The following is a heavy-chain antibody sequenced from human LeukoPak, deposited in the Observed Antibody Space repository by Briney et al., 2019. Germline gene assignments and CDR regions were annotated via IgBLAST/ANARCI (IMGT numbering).Heavy chain of an antibody. D-gene: IGHD5-12*01. J-gene: IGHJ3*02. CDR3: ARDPYNGYDAFDI. CDR2: IDHSGST. CDR1: GYSISSGYY. V-gene: IGHV4-38-2*02. Sequence: SETLSLTCTVSGYSISSGYYWGWIRQPPGKGLEWIGSIDHSGSTYYNPSLKSRVTISVDTSKNQFSLKLSSVTAADTAVYYCARDPYNGYDAFDIWGQGTMVIVSS.